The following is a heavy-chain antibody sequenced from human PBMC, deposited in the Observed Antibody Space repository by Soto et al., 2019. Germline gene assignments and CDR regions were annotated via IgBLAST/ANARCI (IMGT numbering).Heavy chain of an antibody. CDR1: GFTFSSSA. CDR3: ASRIAVAGAFDY. J-gene: IGHJ4*02. D-gene: IGHD6-19*01. CDR2: ISGSVGST. Sequence: SGFTFSSSAMSWVRQAPGKVLEWVTTISGSVGSTFYADSVKGRFTISRDSSKNTLYLQMNSLRAEDTAVYYCASRIAVAGAFDYWGQGTLVTVSS. V-gene: IGHV3-23*01.